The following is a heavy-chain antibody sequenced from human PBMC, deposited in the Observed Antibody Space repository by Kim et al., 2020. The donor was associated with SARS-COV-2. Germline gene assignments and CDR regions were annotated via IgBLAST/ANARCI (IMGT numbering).Heavy chain of an antibody. CDR3: ARVWFGYYFDY. D-gene: IGHD3-10*01. J-gene: IGHJ4*02. CDR2: T. V-gene: IGHV3-74*01. Sequence: TSYADSVKGRFTIARDNAKNTLYLQMNSLRAEDTAVYYCARVWFGYYFDYWGQGTLVTVSS.